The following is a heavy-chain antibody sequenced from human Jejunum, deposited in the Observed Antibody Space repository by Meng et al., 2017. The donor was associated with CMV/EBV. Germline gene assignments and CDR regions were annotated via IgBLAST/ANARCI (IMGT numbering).Heavy chain of an antibody. CDR2: VSHDRGA. CDR1: SMNNYF. V-gene: IGHV4-59*13. J-gene: IGHJ4*02. D-gene: IGHD2-21*01. CDR3: ARDRHSDEITGYSLYFDF. Sequence: SMNNYFRRCVRHPPVKGLGWVGYVSHDRGANRNPSHERRVATSVDRSKNQFSLKLRSVTAADTAVYYCARDRHSDEITGYSLYFDFWGPGMMVTVSS.